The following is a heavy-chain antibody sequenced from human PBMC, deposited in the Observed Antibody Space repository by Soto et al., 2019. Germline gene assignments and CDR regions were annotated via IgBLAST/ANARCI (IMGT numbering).Heavy chain of an antibody. D-gene: IGHD3-3*02. CDR2: ISGSGNNT. Sequence: EVQLLESGGGLVQPGGSLRLSCVGSGFPFSNYAMTWVRQAPGKGLEWVSVISGSGNNTYQADVVKGRFTISRDNSKNTLYLQMSSLRAEDSAVYFCAKVTVPFLEWVARYYFDYWGQGTLVTVSS. V-gene: IGHV3-23*01. J-gene: IGHJ4*02. CDR3: AKVTVPFLEWVARYYFDY. CDR1: GFPFSNYA.